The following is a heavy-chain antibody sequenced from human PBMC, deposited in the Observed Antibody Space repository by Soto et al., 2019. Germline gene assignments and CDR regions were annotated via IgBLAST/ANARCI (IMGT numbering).Heavy chain of an antibody. V-gene: IGHV3-23*01. J-gene: IGHJ3*02. CDR3: AKEGGRDYDSSGYYPVKAFDI. CDR1: GFTFSSYA. Sequence: GGSLRLSCAASGFTFSSYAMSWVRQAPGKGLEWVSAISGSGGSTYYADSVKGRFTISRDNSKNTLYLQMNSLRAEDTAVYYCAKEGGRDYDSSGYYPVKAFDIWGQGTMVTVSS. CDR2: ISGSGGST. D-gene: IGHD3-22*01.